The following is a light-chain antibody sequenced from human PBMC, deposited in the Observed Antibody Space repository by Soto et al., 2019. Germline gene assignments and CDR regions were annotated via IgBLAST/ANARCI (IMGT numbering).Light chain of an antibody. CDR3: QQYNNWPPIT. Sequence: EIVMTQSPATLSVSPGERATLSCRASQSVSSNLAWYQQKPGQAPRLLIYDASNRATGIPARFSGSGSGTDFTLTISSLEPEDFATYYCQQYNNWPPITFGQGTRLEIK. V-gene: IGKV3D-15*01. J-gene: IGKJ5*01. CDR1: QSVSSN. CDR2: DAS.